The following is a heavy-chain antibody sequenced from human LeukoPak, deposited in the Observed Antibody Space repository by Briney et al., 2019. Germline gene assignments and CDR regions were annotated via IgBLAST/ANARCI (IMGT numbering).Heavy chain of an antibody. J-gene: IGHJ4*02. V-gene: IGHV4-59*01. CDR3: ASRYCSGGSCYFRY. CDR2: IYYSGST. Sequence: SETLSLTCTVSGGSISSYYWSWIRQPPGKGLEWIGYIYYSGSTNYNPSLKSRVTISVDTSKNQFSLKLSSVTAADTAVYYCASRYCSGGSCYFRYWGQGTLVTVSS. CDR1: GGSISSYY. D-gene: IGHD2-15*01.